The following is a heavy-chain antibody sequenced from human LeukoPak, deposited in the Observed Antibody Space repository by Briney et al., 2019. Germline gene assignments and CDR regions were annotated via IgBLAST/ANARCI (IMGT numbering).Heavy chain of an antibody. Sequence: GGSLRLSCAASGFTFSSYWMSWVRQAPGKGLECVANIKQDGSEKYFVDSVKGRFTISRDNAKKSPYLQMNSLRAEDTAVYYCARGDDFWSGYYDYWGQGALVTVSS. V-gene: IGHV3-7*01. CDR3: ARGDDFWSGYYDY. J-gene: IGHJ4*02. CDR2: IKQDGSEK. D-gene: IGHD3-3*01. CDR1: GFTFSSYW.